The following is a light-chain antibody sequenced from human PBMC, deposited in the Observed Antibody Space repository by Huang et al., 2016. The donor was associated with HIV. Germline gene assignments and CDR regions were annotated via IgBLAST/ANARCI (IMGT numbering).Light chain of an antibody. CDR1: QSISAY. CDR3: QKSYTTPLT. J-gene: IGKJ4*01. Sequence: DIQMTQSPSSLSASVGDRVTITCRASQSISAYLNWYQQKPGKAPKLLLYGASTLQSGVPSRCSGSGSGTDFTLTINSLQPEDFATYYCQKSYTTPLTFGGGTKVEI. CDR2: GAS. V-gene: IGKV1-39*01.